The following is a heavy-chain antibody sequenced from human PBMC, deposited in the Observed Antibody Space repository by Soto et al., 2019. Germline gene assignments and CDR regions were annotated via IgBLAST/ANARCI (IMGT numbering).Heavy chain of an antibody. CDR2: IYYTGTT. Sequence: LSLTCTVSGGSISSGANYWSWVRQHPGKGLEWIGYIYYTGTTYYSPSLKSRLTISLDTSKNQFSLKLTSVTAADTAVYYCARDAYNPDSSSRGGYYYYDMDVWGQGTTVTVS. CDR1: GGSISSGANY. D-gene: IGHD6-6*01. CDR3: ARDAYNPDSSSRGGYYYYDMDV. V-gene: IGHV4-31*03. J-gene: IGHJ6*02.